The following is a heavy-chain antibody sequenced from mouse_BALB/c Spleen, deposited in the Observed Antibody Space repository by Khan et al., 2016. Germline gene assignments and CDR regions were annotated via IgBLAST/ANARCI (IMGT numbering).Heavy chain of an antibody. CDR1: GDSITSGY. Sequence: EVKLLESGPSLVKPSQTLSLTCSVTGDSITSGYWNWIRKFPGNKLEYMGYISYSDNTYYNPSLKSRISITRDTSKNQYYLQLNSVTTEDTATYYCARYLYYYGSTYDTMDYWGQGTSVTVSS. J-gene: IGHJ4*01. CDR3: ARYLYYYGSTYDTMDY. V-gene: IGHV3-8*02. CDR2: ISYSDNT. D-gene: IGHD1-1*01.